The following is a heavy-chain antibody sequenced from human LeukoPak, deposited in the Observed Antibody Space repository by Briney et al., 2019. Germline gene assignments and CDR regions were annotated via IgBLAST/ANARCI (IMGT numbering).Heavy chain of an antibody. Sequence: PGGSLRLSCAASGFTFSCCGMTWVRQAPGKGLEWVSSISSSSSYIYYADSVKGRFTISRDNAKNSLYLQMNSLRAEDTAVYYCARVKGGSYYHDAFDIWGQGTMVTVSS. J-gene: IGHJ3*02. CDR3: ARVKGGSYYHDAFDI. V-gene: IGHV3-21*01. D-gene: IGHD1-26*01. CDR2: ISSSSSYI. CDR1: GFTFSCCG.